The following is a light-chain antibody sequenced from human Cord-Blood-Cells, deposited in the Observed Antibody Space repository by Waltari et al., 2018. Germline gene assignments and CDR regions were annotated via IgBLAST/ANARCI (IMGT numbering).Light chain of an antibody. CDR2: WAS. CDR1: QSVLYSSNNKNY. CDR3: QQYYSTPWT. V-gene: IGKV4-1*01. Sequence: DIVMTQSPDSLALSLGERATITYKSSQSVLYSSNNKNYLAWYQQKPGQPPKLLIYWASTRESGVPDRFSGSGSGTDFTLTISSLQAEDVAVYYCQQYYSTPWTFGQGTKVEIK. J-gene: IGKJ1*01.